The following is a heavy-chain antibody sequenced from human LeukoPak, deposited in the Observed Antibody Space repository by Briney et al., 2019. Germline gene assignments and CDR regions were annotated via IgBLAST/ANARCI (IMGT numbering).Heavy chain of an antibody. CDR3: ARGADGVSSNSRGWFDP. J-gene: IGHJ5*02. D-gene: IGHD2-15*01. CDR2: LSGSGDIT. CDR1: GFTFSSYA. Sequence: GGSLRLSCAASGFTFSSYAMSWVRQAPGKGLEWASGLSGSGDITYYADSVKGRFTISRDNARNSLYLQMNTLRAEDTAVYSCARGADGVSSNSRGWFDPWGQGTLVTVSS. V-gene: IGHV3-21*01.